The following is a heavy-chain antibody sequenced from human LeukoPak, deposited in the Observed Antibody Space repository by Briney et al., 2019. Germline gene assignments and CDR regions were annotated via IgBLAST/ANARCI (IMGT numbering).Heavy chain of an antibody. CDR2: ISSSGSTI. V-gene: IGHV3-11*01. CDR1: GFTFSDYY. D-gene: IGHD2-2*01. Sequence: TGGSLRLSCAASGFTFSDYYMSWIRQAPGKGLEWVSYISSSGSTIYYADSVKGRFTISRDNAKNSLYLQMNSLRAEDTAVYYCARGDVVVPAALFDYWGQGTLVTVSS. CDR3: ARGDVVVPAALFDY. J-gene: IGHJ4*02.